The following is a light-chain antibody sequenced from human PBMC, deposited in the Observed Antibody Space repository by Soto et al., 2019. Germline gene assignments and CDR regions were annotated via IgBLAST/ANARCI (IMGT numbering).Light chain of an antibody. J-gene: IGKJ5*01. Sequence: EIVLTQSPATLSLSPWEIATLSCRASQSVSSYLAWYQQKPGQAPRLLIYDASNRATDIPAGFSGSGSVTDFTPPISSLEPEDFAVYYCEQYNHGPPITFGQGTRLEIK. CDR2: DAS. CDR3: EQYNHGPPIT. CDR1: QSVSSY. V-gene: IGKV3-11*01.